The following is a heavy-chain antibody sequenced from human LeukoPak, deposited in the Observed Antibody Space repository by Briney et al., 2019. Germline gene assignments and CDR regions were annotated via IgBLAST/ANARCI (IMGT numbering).Heavy chain of an antibody. V-gene: IGHV1-8*01. J-gene: IGHJ4*02. D-gene: IGHD2-2*01. CDR1: GYTFTSYD. CDR3: ARGPRYCSSTSCFYYFDY. CDR2: MNPNSGNT. Sequence: GASVTVSCTASGYTFTSYDINWVRQATGQGLEWMGWMNPNSGNTGYAQKFQGRVTMTRNTSISTAYMELSSLRSEDTAVYYCARGPRYCSSTSCFYYFDYWGQGTLVTVSS.